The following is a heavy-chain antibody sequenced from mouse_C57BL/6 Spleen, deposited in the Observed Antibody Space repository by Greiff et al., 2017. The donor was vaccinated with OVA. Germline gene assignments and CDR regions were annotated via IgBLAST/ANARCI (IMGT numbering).Heavy chain of an antibody. D-gene: IGHD1-1*01. Sequence: EVMLVESGGGLVKPGGSLKLSCAASGFTFSSYAMSWVRQPPEKRLEWVATISDGGSYTYYPDNVTGRFTISRNNAKNNLYLQMSHLKSEDTAMYYCAREGYYGPPAYWGQGTTLTVSS. V-gene: IGHV5-4*01. CDR2: ISDGGSYT. CDR3: AREGYYGPPAY. CDR1: GFTFSSYA. J-gene: IGHJ2*01.